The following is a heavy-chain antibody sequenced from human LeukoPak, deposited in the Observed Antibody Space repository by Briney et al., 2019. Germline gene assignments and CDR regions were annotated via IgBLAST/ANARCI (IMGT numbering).Heavy chain of an antibody. CDR2: ISTSSSTI. CDR1: KFTFSTYS. V-gene: IGHV3-48*02. J-gene: IGHJ4*02. D-gene: IGHD1-1*01. CDR3: ARKTGAIDY. Sequence: GGSLRLSCAASKFTFSTYSMDWVRQAPGKGLEWVSHISTSSSTIYYADSVKGRFTISRDNAKNSLYLQMNSLRDEDTAVYYCARKTGAIDYWGQGTLVTVSS.